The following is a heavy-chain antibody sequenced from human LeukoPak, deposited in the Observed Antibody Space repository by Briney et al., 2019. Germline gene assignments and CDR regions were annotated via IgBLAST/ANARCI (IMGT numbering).Heavy chain of an antibody. CDR3: AKGLDGTTSEDY. Sequence: QTGGSLRLSCAASGFTFSSYAMSWLRQAPGKGLEWVSAISGSGGSTYYADSVKGRFTISRDNSKNTLYLQMNSLRAEDTAVYYCAKGLDGTTSEDYWGQGTLVTVSS. CDR2: ISGSGGST. V-gene: IGHV3-23*01. D-gene: IGHD1-7*01. J-gene: IGHJ4*02. CDR1: GFTFSSYA.